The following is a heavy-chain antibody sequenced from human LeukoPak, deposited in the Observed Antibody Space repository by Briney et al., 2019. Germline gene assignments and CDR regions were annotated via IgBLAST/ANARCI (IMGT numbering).Heavy chain of an antibody. Sequence: SETLSLTCTVSGGSISSGGYYWSWIRQPPGKGLEWIGYIYHSGSTYYNQSLKSRVTISVDRSKNQFSLKLSSVTAADTAVYYCARGLNFRFHRASYSESRGVVFKPAAGKGGYFDYWGQGTLVTVSS. CDR2: IYHSGST. V-gene: IGHV4-30-2*01. J-gene: IGHJ4*02. CDR3: ARGLNFRFHRASYSESRGVVFKPAAGKGGYFDY. D-gene: IGHD6-13*01. CDR1: GGSISSGGYY.